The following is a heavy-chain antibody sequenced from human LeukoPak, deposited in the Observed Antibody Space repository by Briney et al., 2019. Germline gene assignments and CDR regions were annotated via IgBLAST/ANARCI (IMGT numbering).Heavy chain of an antibody. CDR2: IYYSGST. CDR1: GGSISSSTYY. J-gene: IGHJ5*02. Sequence: PSETLSLTCAVSGGSISSSTYYWGWIRQPPGKGLEWIGSIYYSGSTYYNPSLKSRVTISVDTSKNQFSLKLSSVTAADTAVYYCAREYQGWFDPWGQGTLVTVSS. V-gene: IGHV4-39*07. CDR3: AREYQGWFDP.